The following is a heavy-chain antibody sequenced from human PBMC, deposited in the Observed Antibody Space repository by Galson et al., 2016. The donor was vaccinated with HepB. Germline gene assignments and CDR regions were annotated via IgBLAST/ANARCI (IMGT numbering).Heavy chain of an antibody. J-gene: IGHJ4*02. CDR3: AKPWHSSSIDN. Sequence: SETLSLTCAVSGGSITNDNWWSWVRQSPGTGLEWIGEIYHSGNTNYNPSLRSRATISVDKSKNQFSLNLKSVTAADTAVYYCAKPWHSSSIDNWGQGTLVTVSS. CDR1: GGSITNDNW. D-gene: IGHD6-13*01. CDR2: IYHSGNT. V-gene: IGHV4-4*02.